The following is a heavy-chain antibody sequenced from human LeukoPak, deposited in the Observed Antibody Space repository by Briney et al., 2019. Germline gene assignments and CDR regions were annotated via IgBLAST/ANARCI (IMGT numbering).Heavy chain of an antibody. D-gene: IGHD5-12*01. CDR2: INHSGST. J-gene: IGHJ6*02. Sequence: SETLSLTCAVYGGSFSGYYWSWIRQPPGKGLEWIGEINHSGSTNYNPSLKSRVTISVDTSKNQFSLKLSSVTAADTAVYYCARGNSGYDPSRMDVWGQGTTVTVSS. CDR3: ARGNSGYDPSRMDV. V-gene: IGHV4-34*01. CDR1: GGSFSGYY.